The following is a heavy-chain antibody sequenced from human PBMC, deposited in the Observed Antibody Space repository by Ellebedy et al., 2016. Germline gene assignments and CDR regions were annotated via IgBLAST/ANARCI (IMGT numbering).Heavy chain of an antibody. D-gene: IGHD2-2*01. Sequence: GESLKISXAASGFTFSSYAMSWVRQAPGKGLEWVSAISGSGGSTYYADSVKGRFTISRDNSKNTLYLQMNSLRAEDTAVYYCAKTRWYQLLWGENDAFDIWGQGTVVTVSS. CDR1: GFTFSSYA. J-gene: IGHJ3*02. CDR3: AKTRWYQLLWGENDAFDI. CDR2: ISGSGGST. V-gene: IGHV3-23*01.